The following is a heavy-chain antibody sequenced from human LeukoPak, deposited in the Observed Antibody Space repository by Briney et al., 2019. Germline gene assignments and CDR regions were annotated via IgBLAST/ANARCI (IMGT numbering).Heavy chain of an antibody. CDR1: GYTFTGYY. J-gene: IGHJ6*02. V-gene: IGHV1-2*02. CDR2: INPNTGGT. CDR3: AREYYDILTGRPDYYYYGMDV. D-gene: IGHD3-9*01. Sequence: ASVKVSCKASGYTFTGYYMHWVRQAPGHGLEWMGWINPNTGGTNYAQKFQGRVTMTRDTSISTAYMELSRLRSDDTAVYYCAREYYDILTGRPDYYYYGMDVWGQGTTVTVSS.